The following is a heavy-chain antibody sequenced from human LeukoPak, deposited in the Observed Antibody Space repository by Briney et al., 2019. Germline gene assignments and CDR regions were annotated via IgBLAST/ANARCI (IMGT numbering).Heavy chain of an antibody. D-gene: IGHD5-18*01. V-gene: IGHV3-74*01. J-gene: IGHJ4*02. CDR1: GVIFSNYW. Sequence: GSLRLSCAASGVIFSNYWMHWVRQTPGKRLVWVSRINRDGSSTSYADSVKGRFTISRDNAKNTLYLQMNSLRAEDTAVYYCTRGGGYSYGSFDYWGQGTLVTVSS. CDR2: INRDGSST. CDR3: TRGGGYSYGSFDY.